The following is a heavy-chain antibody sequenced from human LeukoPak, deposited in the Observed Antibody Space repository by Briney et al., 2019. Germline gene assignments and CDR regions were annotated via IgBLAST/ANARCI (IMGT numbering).Heavy chain of an antibody. CDR1: GLTFDDYA. J-gene: IGHJ6*02. CDR2: ISWNSGSI. CDR3: AKIAAAGNDYYYGMDV. Sequence: GGSLRLSCAASGLTFDDYAMHWVRQAPGKGLEWVSGISWNSGSIGYADSVKGRFTISRDNAKNSLYLQMNSLRAEDTALYYCAKIAAAGNDYYYGMDVWGQGTTVTVSS. D-gene: IGHD6-13*01. V-gene: IGHV3-9*01.